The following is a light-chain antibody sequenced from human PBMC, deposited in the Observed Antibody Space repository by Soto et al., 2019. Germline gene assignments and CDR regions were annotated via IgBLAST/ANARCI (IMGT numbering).Light chain of an antibody. CDR1: QDIRNY. Sequence: EIQMTQSPSSLSASVGDRVTITCQASQDIRNYLNWYQQKPGKAPELLIFDASNLEPGVSSRFSGSGSGTDFSVTISGLQPEDFATYYCQQYRDLISFGGGTKVEVK. J-gene: IGKJ4*01. CDR3: QQYRDLIS. V-gene: IGKV1-33*01. CDR2: DAS.